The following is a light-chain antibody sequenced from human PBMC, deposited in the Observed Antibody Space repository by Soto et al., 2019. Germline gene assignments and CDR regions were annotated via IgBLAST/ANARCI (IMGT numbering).Light chain of an antibody. V-gene: IGKV3-15*01. CDR1: QSVRGY. J-gene: IGKJ4*01. CDR2: DSS. Sequence: VLTQFPATLSLSPGERATLSCRASQSVRGYLAWYHQKPGQAPRLLIYDSSTRAAGIPLRFSGTGSGTDFTLTVTSLQSEDFAVYFCQQYNHWPPLTFGGGTRVEIK. CDR3: QQYNHWPPLT.